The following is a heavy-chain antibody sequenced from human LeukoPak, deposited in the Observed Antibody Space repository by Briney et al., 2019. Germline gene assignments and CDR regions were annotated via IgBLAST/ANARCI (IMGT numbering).Heavy chain of an antibody. CDR3: ARGPMVRGVIISGKFDY. CDR2: IYYSGST. CDR1: GGSISSGGYY. V-gene: IGHV4-31*03. Sequence: SETLSLTCTVSGGSISSGGYYWSWIRQHPGKGLEWIGYIYYSGSTYYNPSLKSRVTISVDTSKNQFSLKLSSVTAADTAVYCCARGPMVRGVIISGKFDYWGQGTLVTVSS. J-gene: IGHJ4*02. D-gene: IGHD3-10*01.